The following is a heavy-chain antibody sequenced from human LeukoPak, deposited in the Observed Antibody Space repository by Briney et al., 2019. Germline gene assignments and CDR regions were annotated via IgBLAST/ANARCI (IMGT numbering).Heavy chain of an antibody. CDR2: SYYSGST. Sequence: SETLSLTCTVSGGSISSGGYYWSWIRQHPGKGLEWGGYSYYSGSTYYNPSRKSRVTIPVDTSQNQFSVEVSSATAAATAVYYCARGMVGYCSSTSCLNWFDPWGQGTLVTVSS. V-gene: IGHV4-31*03. CDR1: GGSISSGGYY. D-gene: IGHD2-2*01. CDR3: ARGMVGYCSSTSCLNWFDP. J-gene: IGHJ5*02.